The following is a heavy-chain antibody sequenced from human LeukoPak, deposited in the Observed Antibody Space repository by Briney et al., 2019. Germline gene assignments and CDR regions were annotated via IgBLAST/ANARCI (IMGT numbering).Heavy chain of an antibody. CDR3: ARDRDGDEDFDY. Sequence: PGGSLRLSCAASGFTFSDYYMSWIRQAPGEGLEWVSYISSSGSTIYYADSVKGRFTISRDNAKNSLYLQLNSLTVGDTAMYYCARDRDGDEDFDYWGRGTLVTVSS. J-gene: IGHJ4*02. D-gene: IGHD4-17*01. CDR2: ISSSGSTI. V-gene: IGHV3-11*04. CDR1: GFTFSDYY.